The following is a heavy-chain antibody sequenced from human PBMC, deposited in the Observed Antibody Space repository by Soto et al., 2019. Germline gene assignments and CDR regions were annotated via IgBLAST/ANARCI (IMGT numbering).Heavy chain of an antibody. CDR1: GFTFTNYA. CDR3: AKVMRGSGSYYIYGMDV. Sequence: EVQLLESGGGLVQPGGSLRLSCAASGFTFTNYAMSWVRQAPGKGLEWVSTISASGRSTYHADSVKGRFTISRDSSKNTLSMQMNSLKDEDTAAYYCAKVMRGSGSYYIYGMDVWGQGTTVTVS. CDR2: ISASGRST. V-gene: IGHV3-23*01. D-gene: IGHD3-10*01. J-gene: IGHJ6*02.